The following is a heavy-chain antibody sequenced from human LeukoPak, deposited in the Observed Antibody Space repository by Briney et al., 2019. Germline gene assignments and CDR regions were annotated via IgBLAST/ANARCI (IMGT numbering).Heavy chain of an antibody. CDR1: GFTFSSYG. D-gene: IGHD1-26*01. Sequence: GGSLRLSCAASGFTFSSYGMHWVRQAPGKGLEWVAVISYDGSTKYYADSVKGRFTISRDNSKNTLYLQMNSLRAEDTAVYYCAKDWALLDYWGQGTLSPSPQ. J-gene: IGHJ4*02. CDR2: ISYDGSTK. CDR3: AKDWALLDY. V-gene: IGHV3-30*18.